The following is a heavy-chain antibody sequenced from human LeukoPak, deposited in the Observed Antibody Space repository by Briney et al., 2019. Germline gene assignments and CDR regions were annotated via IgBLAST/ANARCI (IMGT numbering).Heavy chain of an antibody. Sequence: GASVKVSFKASGGTFSSYAISWVRQAPGQGLEWMGGIIPIFGTANYAQKFQGRVTITTDESTSTAYMELSSLRSEDTAVYYCASSHDYYYYMDVWGKGTTVTVSS. V-gene: IGHV1-69*05. J-gene: IGHJ6*03. CDR3: ASSHDYYYYMDV. CDR2: IIPIFGTA. CDR1: GGTFSSYA.